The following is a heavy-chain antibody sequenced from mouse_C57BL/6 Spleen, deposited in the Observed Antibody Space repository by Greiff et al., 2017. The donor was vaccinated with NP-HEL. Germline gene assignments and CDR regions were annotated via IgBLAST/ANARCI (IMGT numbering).Heavy chain of an antibody. CDR3: DKHDSGAMDY. Sequence: VKLMESGPGLVAPSQSLSITCTVSGFSLTSYGVDWVRQPSGKGLEWLGVLWGSGSTNYNSALMSRLSISKDNSKSQVFLKMNSLQTDDTGMYYCDKHDSGAMDYWGQGTSVTVSS. CDR1: GFSLTSYG. CDR2: LWGSGST. J-gene: IGHJ4*01. V-gene: IGHV2-9*01. D-gene: IGHD2-4*01.